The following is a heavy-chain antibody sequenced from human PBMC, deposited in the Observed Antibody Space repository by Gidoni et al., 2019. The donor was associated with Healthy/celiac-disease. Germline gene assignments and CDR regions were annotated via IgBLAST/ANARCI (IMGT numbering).Heavy chain of an antibody. Sequence: QVQLQQWGAGLLKPSETLSLTCAVYGGSFSGYYWIWIRQPPGKGLEWIGEINHSGSNNYKPALKSRVTISVDTSKNQFSLKLSSVTAADTAVYYCARGRDRITIFGVVTRYWYFDLWGRGTLVTVSS. CDR2: INHSGSN. CDR1: GGSFSGYY. CDR3: ARGRDRITIFGVVTRYWYFDL. V-gene: IGHV4-34*01. J-gene: IGHJ2*01. D-gene: IGHD3-3*01.